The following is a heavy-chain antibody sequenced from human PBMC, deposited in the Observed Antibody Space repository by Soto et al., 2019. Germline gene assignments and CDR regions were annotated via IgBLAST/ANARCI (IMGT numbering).Heavy chain of an antibody. D-gene: IGHD4-17*01. J-gene: IGHJ4*02. CDR3: TRGSYGAYDY. CDR2: ISSNSGYT. CDR1: GFRFSDYS. Sequence: GGSLRLSCAASGFRFSDYSMNWVRQVPGKGLEWVSSISSNSGYTLYTDSVKGRFTISRDNAKSSLYLQMSSLRDEDTAVYYCTRGSYGAYDYWGQGTLVTVSS. V-gene: IGHV3-21*06.